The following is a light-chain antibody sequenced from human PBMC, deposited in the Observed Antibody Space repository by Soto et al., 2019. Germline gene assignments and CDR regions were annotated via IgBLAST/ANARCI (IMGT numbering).Light chain of an antibody. CDR1: QSVSSY. CDR2: EAS. CDR3: QQRSNWPPT. Sequence: EIVFTQSPATLSLSPGERATLSCRASQSVSSYLAWYQQKPGQAPRLLMYEASNRATGIPARFSGGGSGTDFTLTISSLEPEDFAVYYCQQRSNWPPTFGQGTRLEIK. J-gene: IGKJ5*01. V-gene: IGKV3-11*01.